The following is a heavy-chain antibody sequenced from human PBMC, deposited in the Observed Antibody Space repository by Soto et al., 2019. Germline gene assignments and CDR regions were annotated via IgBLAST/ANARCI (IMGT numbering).Heavy chain of an antibody. V-gene: IGHV3-49*03. CDR1: GFTFRDYG. Sequence: GGSLRLSCTTSGFTFRDYGVSWCRQAPGKGLEWIGFIRSRASGGTTEYAASVEYRFSISRDDSKSIAYLQMNSLKTEDTAVYFCSRPGRDSSYYRYNGLDVWGQGTTVTVYS. CDR3: SRPGRDSSYYRYNGLDV. D-gene: IGHD6-13*01. J-gene: IGHJ6*02. CDR2: IRSRASGGTT.